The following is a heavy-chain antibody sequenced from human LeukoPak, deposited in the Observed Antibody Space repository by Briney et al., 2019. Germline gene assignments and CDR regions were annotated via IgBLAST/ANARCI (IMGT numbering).Heavy chain of an antibody. V-gene: IGHV4-59*01. Sequence: SETLRLTCTVSGGSISSYFWSWIRQPPGKGLEWIGYIYYSGSTNYNSSLKSRVTISVDTSKNQFSLKLSSVTAADTAVYYCARASSGYYHYWGQGTLVTVSS. J-gene: IGHJ4*02. CDR1: GGSISSYF. CDR2: IYYSGST. D-gene: IGHD3-22*01. CDR3: ARASSGYYHY.